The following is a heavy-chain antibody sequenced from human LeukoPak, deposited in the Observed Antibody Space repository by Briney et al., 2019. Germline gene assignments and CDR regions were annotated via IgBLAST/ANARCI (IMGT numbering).Heavy chain of an antibody. J-gene: IGHJ5*02. CDR2: IYYSGST. Sequence: PSETLSLTCTVSGGSISSYYWSWIRQPPGKGLEWIGYIYYSGSTNYNPSLKGRVTISVDTSKNQFSLKLSSVTAADTAVYYCARVSGGYCSGGSCYSPIDPWGQGTLVTVSS. V-gene: IGHV4-59*01. CDR1: GGSISSYY. CDR3: ARVSGGYCSGGSCYSPIDP. D-gene: IGHD2-15*01.